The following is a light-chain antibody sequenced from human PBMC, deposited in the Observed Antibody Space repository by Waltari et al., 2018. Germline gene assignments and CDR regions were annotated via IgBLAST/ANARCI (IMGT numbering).Light chain of an antibody. Sequence: DIQMTQSPSSLSASVGDRVTITCQASHDISNYLNWYQQKPGKAPKLLIYAASNLQSGVPSRFSGSGSGTDFTLTISSLQPEDFATYYCQQSYSTPRTFGQGTKVEIK. CDR3: QQSYSTPRT. CDR1: HDISNY. CDR2: AAS. J-gene: IGKJ1*01. V-gene: IGKV1-39*01.